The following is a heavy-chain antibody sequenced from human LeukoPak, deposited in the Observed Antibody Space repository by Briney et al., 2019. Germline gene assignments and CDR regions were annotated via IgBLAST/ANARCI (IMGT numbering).Heavy chain of an antibody. Sequence: GGSLRLSCAASGFTLSSYEMNWVRQAPGKGLEWVSYISSSGSTIYYADSVKGRFTISRDNAKNSLYLQMNSLRAEDTAVYYCARDSAGSGSYVGYFEYWGQGTLGTVSS. J-gene: IGHJ4*02. V-gene: IGHV3-48*03. D-gene: IGHD3-10*01. CDR2: ISSSGSTI. CDR1: GFTLSSYE. CDR3: ARDSAGSGSYVGYFEY.